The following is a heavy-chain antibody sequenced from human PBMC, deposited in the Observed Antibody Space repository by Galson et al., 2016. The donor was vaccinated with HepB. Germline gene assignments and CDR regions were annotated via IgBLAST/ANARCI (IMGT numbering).Heavy chain of an antibody. V-gene: IGHV3-30*01. Sequence: ADSVKGRFTISRDNSKNTLYLQMNSLRAEDTAVYYCASIAAAGYYYGMDVWGQGTTVTVSS. CDR3: ASIAAAGYYYGMDV. D-gene: IGHD6-13*01. J-gene: IGHJ6*02.